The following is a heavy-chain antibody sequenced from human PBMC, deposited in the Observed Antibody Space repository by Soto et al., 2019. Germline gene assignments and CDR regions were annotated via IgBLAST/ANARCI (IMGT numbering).Heavy chain of an antibody. V-gene: IGHV3-7*03. CDR3: ARDPNKYYYDSSGYFDY. J-gene: IGHJ4*02. CDR2: IKQDGSEK. Sequence: GGSLRLSCAASGFTFSSYWMGWGRQGQGKGLEWVANIKQDGSEKYYVDAVKGRFTISRDNTKNSLDLQMNSLRAEDTAVYYCARDPNKYYYDSSGYFDYWGQGTLVTVSS. D-gene: IGHD3-22*01. CDR1: GFTFSSYW.